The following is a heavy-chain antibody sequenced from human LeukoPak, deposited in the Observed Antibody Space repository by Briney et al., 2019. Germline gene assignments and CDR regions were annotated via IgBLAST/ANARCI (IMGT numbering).Heavy chain of an antibody. D-gene: IGHD1-26*01. CDR3: VRGRVRTTTQHFDC. Sequence: GGSLRLSCAASGFTFSTYSMNWVRQAPGKGLEWISYISSGSSTIHYAGSVKGRFTISRDNAKNSLYLQMNSLRAEDTAMYYCVRGRVRTTTQHFDCWGQGTLVTVSS. CDR2: ISSGSSTI. V-gene: IGHV3-48*04. CDR1: GFTFSTYS. J-gene: IGHJ4*02.